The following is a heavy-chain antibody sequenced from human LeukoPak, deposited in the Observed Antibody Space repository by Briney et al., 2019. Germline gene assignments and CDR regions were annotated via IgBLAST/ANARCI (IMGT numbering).Heavy chain of an antibody. V-gene: IGHV3-13*01. D-gene: IGHD3-10*01. J-gene: IGHJ4*02. Sequence: GGSLRLSCAASGFTFSSYDMHWVRQATGKGLEWVSAIGTAGDTYYPGSVKGRFTISRENAKNSLYLQMNSLRAGDTAVYYCARLQYSFLYGSGSYGVDYWGQGTLVTVSS. CDR2: IGTAGDT. CDR1: GFTFSSYD. CDR3: ARLQYSFLYGSGSYGVDY.